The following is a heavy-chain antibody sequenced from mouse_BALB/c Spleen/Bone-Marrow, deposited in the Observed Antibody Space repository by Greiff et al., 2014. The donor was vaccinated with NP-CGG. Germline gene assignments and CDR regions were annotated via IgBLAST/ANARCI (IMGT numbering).Heavy chain of an antibody. CDR2: IFPSDSYS. Sequence: VQLQQSGAELVRPGASVKLSCKTSGYTFTSYWINWVKQRPGQGLEWIGNIFPSDSYSNYNQKFKDKATLTVDKSSSTAYMHLTSPTSEGSAVYYCTRGKGYTLDYWGQGTSVTVSS. CDR3: TRGKGYTLDY. J-gene: IGHJ4*01. V-gene: IGHV1-69*02. CDR1: GYTFTSYW.